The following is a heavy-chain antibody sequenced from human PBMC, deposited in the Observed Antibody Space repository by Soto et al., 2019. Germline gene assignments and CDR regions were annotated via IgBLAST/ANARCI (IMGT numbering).Heavy chain of an antibody. J-gene: IGHJ4*02. CDR1: GFTYDDYA. D-gene: IGHD3-9*01. V-gene: IGHV3-9*01. Sequence: VESGGGLVRPGGSLRLSCAASGFTYDDYAMHWVRQAPGKGLEWISAITWNSVSVDYADSVKGRFTISRDNAKNSLYLQMNSLRPEDTAVYYCARERVRYFDVWGQGTLVTVSS. CDR3: ARERVRYFDV. CDR2: ITWNSVSV.